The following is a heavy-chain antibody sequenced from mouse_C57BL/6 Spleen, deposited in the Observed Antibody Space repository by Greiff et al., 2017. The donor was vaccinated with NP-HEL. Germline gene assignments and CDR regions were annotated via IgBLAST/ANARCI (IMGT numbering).Heavy chain of an antibody. D-gene: IGHD1-1*01. V-gene: IGHV5-4*01. CDR1: GFTFSSYA. CDR2: ISDGGSYT. CDR3: ARDPYGVYYFDY. J-gene: IGHJ2*01. Sequence: DVMLVESGGGLVKPGGSLKLSCAASGFTFSSYAMSWVRQTPEKRLEWVATISDGGSYTYYPDNVKGRFTISRDNAKNNLYLQMSHLKSEDTAMYYCARDPYGVYYFDYWGKGTTLTVAS.